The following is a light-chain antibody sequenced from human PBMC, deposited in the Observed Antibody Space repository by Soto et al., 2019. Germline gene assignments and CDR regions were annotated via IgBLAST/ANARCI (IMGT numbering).Light chain of an antibody. V-gene: IGLV2-18*02. CDR2: EVS. J-gene: IGLJ2*01. CDR1: SSDVGSYNR. Sequence: QSALTHPPSVSGSPGQSVTISCTGTSSDVGSYNRVSWYQQHPGTAPKLMIYEVSNRPSGVPDRFSGSKSGNTASLTISGLQAEDEADYFCSSYTSSSTLVFGGGTKRTVL. CDR3: SSYTSSSTLV.